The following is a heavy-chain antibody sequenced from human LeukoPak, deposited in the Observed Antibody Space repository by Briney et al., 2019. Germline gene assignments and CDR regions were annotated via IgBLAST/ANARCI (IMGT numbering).Heavy chain of an antibody. CDR3: ANAVVATRADAFDI. Sequence: GGSLRLSCAASGFTFDDYAMHWVRQAPGKGLEWVSLISGDGGSTHYADSVKGRFTISRDNSKNSLYLQMNSLRTEDTALYYCANAVVATRADAFDIWGQGTMVTVSS. V-gene: IGHV3-43*02. J-gene: IGHJ3*02. CDR2: ISGDGGST. D-gene: IGHD2-15*01. CDR1: GFTFDDYA.